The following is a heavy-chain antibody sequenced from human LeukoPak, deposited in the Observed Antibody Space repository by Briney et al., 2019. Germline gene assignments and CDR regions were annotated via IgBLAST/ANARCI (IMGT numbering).Heavy chain of an antibody. CDR1: GFTFSSYA. CDR3: AKDKGIAAAPLDYMDV. CDR2: ISYDGSNK. D-gene: IGHD6-13*01. V-gene: IGHV3-30-3*01. Sequence: GRSLRLSCAASGFTFSSYAMHWVRQAPGKGLEWVAVISYDGSNKYYADSVKGRFTISRDNSKNTLYLQMNSLRAEDTAAYYCAKDKGIAAAPLDYMDVWGKGTTVTVSS. J-gene: IGHJ6*03.